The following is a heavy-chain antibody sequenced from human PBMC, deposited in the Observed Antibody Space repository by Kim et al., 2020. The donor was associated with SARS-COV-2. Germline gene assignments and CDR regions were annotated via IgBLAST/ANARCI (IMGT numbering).Heavy chain of an antibody. CDR1: GFTFSSYS. CDR3: ARGRDYYGSVQGDY. CDR2: ISSSSSTI. J-gene: IGHJ4*02. Sequence: GGSLRLSCAASGFTFSSYSMNWVRQAPGKGLEWVSYISSSSSTIYYADSVKGRFTISRDNAKNSLYLQMNSLRDEDTAVYYCARGRDYYGSVQGDYWGQGTLLTVSS. V-gene: IGHV3-48*02. D-gene: IGHD3-10*01.